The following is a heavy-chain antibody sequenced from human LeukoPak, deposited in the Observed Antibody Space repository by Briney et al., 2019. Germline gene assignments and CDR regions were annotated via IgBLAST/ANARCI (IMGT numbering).Heavy chain of an antibody. D-gene: IGHD6-19*01. CDR3: AKPAGYSSGWFDY. J-gene: IGHJ4*02. CDR2: ISYDGSNK. CDR1: GFTFSSYG. V-gene: IGHV3-30*18. Sequence: HPGGSLRLSCAASGFTFSSYGMHWVRQAPGKGLEWEAVISYDGSNKYYADSVKGRFTISRDNSKNTLYLQMNSLRAEDTAVYYCAKPAGYSSGWFDYWGQGTLVTVSS.